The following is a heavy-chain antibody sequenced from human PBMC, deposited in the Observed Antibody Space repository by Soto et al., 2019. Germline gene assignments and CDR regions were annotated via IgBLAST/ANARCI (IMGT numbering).Heavy chain of an antibody. CDR2: INQDGSVK. CDR3: ARGFTGDFDY. Sequence: EVQLVESGGGLVQPGGSLRLSCAASGFTFSIYWMSWVRQAPGKGLEWVANINQDGSVKYSVDSVKGRFTTSRDNAKNALYLQMHSLRAEDTAVYYCARGFTGDFDYWGRGTLVTVSS. CDR1: GFTFSIYW. J-gene: IGHJ4*02. V-gene: IGHV3-7*04.